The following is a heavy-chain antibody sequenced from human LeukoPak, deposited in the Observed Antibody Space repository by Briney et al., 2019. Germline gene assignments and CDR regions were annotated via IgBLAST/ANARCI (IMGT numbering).Heavy chain of an antibody. CDR3: ARGRRGSGSYWRYYYYYGMDV. CDR1: GYTFTSYD. CDR2: MNPNSGNT. D-gene: IGHD1-26*01. V-gene: IGHV1-8*01. J-gene: IGHJ6*02. Sequence: ASVKVSCKAFGYTFTSYDINWVRQATGQGLEWMGWMNPNSGNTGYAQKFQGRVTMTRNTSISTAYMELSSLRSEDTAVYYCARGRRGSGSYWRYYYYYGMDVWGQGTTVTVSS.